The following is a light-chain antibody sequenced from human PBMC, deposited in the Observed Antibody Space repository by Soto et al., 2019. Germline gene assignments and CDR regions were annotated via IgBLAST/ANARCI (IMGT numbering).Light chain of an antibody. J-gene: IGLJ2*01. V-gene: IGLV1-47*01. CDR1: SSNIGSNY. CDR2: RNN. Sequence: QPVLTPPPSASGTPGQRVTISCSGRSSNIGSNYVYWYQQLPGTAPKLLIYRNNHRPSGVPDRFSGSKSGTSASLAISGLRSANEADYYCAAWDDSLSGPVVFGGGTKLTVL. CDR3: AAWDDSLSGPVV.